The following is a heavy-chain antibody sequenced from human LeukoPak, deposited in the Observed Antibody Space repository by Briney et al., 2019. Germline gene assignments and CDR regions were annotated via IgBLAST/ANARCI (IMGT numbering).Heavy chain of an antibody. Sequence: GGSLRLSCAASGFSFSGYSLNWVRHAPGKGLEWVSYISSSSGSIYYADSVNGRFTISRDNAKNSLYLQMNSLRREDTAIYYCATVEMATQGAFDVWGQRTMVTVSS. V-gene: IGHV3-48*01. CDR1: GFSFSGYS. CDR2: ISSSSGSI. D-gene: IGHD5-24*01. CDR3: ATVEMATQGAFDV. J-gene: IGHJ3*01.